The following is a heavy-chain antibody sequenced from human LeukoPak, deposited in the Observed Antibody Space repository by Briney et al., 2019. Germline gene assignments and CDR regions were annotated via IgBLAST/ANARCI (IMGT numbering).Heavy chain of an antibody. D-gene: IGHD6-19*01. CDR2: IYYSGST. V-gene: IGHV4-59*01. Sequence: PSETLSLTCTVSGGSISSYYWSWIRQPPGKGLEWIGYIYYSGSTNYNPSLKSRVTISVDTSKNQFSLKLSSVTAADTAVYYCARDSPGYSSGWYYSDYWGQGTLVTVSS. J-gene: IGHJ4*02. CDR3: ARDSPGYSSGWYYSDY. CDR1: GGSISSYY.